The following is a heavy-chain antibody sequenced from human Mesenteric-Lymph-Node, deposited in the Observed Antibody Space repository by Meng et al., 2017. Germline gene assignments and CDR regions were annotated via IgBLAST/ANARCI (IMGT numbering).Heavy chain of an antibody. CDR1: GFTFSTYG. J-gene: IGHJ4*02. D-gene: IGHD6-13*01. V-gene: IGHV3-30*18. CDR3: AKVAYASTWYVPHFDY. CDR2: ISYDGSNK. Sequence: QVQLVESGGGVVQPGRSLRLSCATSGFTFSTYGMQWVRQAPGKGLEWVAVISYDGSNKYYAESVKGRFTISRDKSKNTLHLQMNSLRAEDTAVYYCAKVAYASTWYVPHFDYWGQGTLVTVSS.